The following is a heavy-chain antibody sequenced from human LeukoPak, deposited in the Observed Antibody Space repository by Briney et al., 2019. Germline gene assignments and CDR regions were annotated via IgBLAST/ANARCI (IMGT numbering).Heavy chain of an antibody. Sequence: SETLSLTCAVYGRSFSGDYWSWIRQPPGKGLEWIGEINHSGRTNYNPSLKSRVTISVDTSKNQFSLKLSSVTAADTAVYYCARDGSGSYQYYYYYYMDVWGKGTTVTISS. CDR2: INHSGRT. V-gene: IGHV4-34*01. J-gene: IGHJ6*03. CDR1: GRSFSGDY. D-gene: IGHD3-10*01. CDR3: ARDGSGSYQYYYYYYMDV.